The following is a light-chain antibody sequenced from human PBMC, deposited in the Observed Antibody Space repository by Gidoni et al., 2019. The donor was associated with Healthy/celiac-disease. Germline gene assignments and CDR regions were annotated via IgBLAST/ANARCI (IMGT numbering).Light chain of an antibody. CDR2: DAS. V-gene: IGKV1-33*01. CDR3: QQYDNXLLT. Sequence: DIQMTQSPSSLSASVGDRVTITCQASQDISNYLNWYQQKPGKAPKLLIYDASNLETGVPSRFSGSGSGTDFTFTISSLQPEDIATYYCQQYDNXLLTFGGXTKVEXK. CDR1: QDISNY. J-gene: IGKJ4*01.